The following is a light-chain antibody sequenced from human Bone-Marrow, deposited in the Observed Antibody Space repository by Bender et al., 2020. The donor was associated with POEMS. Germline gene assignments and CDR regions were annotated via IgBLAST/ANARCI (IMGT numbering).Light chain of an antibody. CDR2: EGN. CDR3: CSLSKTIS. CDR1: SADVAAFNV. J-gene: IGLJ3*02. Sequence: QSALTQPASVSGSPGQTVAISCTGVSADVAAFNVVSWYQQHPGKAPKLLIFEGNRRPSGVSSRFSASLSGTKSYLTISGLESADEADYFCCSLSKTISFGGGTSLTVL. V-gene: IGLV2-23*01.